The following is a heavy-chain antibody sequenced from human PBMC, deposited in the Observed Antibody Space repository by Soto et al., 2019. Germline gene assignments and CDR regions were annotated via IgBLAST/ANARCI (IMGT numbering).Heavy chain of an antibody. CDR3: AKWHTYFYDSSVYTGFDC. J-gene: IGHJ4*02. CDR1: GFTFSSYA. V-gene: IGHV3-23*01. D-gene: IGHD3-22*01. Sequence: EVQLLESGGGLVQPGGSLRLSCAASGFTFSSYAMTWVRQAPGKGLECVSGMRGGGGITYYADSVKGRFTISRDNSKNTLYLQINSLRAEDTAAYYCAKWHTYFYDSSVYTGFDCWGRGTQVTVSS. CDR2: MRGGGGIT.